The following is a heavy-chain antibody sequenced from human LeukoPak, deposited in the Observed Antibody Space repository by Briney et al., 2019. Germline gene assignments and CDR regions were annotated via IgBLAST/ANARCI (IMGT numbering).Heavy chain of an antibody. CDR1: GFTFSSYG. CDR3: AKAKYYYDSSGYFPFNDY. Sequence: GESLKISCAASGFTFSSYGMSWVRQAPGKGLEWVSAISGSGGSTYYADSVKGRFTISRDNSKNTLYLQMNSLRAEDTAVYYCAKAKYYYDSSGYFPFNDYWGQGTLVTVSS. CDR2: ISGSGGST. V-gene: IGHV3-23*01. J-gene: IGHJ4*02. D-gene: IGHD3-22*01.